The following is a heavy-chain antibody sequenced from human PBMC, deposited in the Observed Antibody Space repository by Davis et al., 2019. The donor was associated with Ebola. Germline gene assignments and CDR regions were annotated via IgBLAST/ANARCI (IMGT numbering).Heavy chain of an antibody. CDR1: GGSISGYY. CDR3: ARGPFIAAGLDP. D-gene: IGHD6-13*01. CDR2: INHSGST. J-gene: IGHJ5*02. Sequence: MPSETLSLTCTVSGGSISGYYWSWIRQPPGKGLEWIGEINHSGSTNYNPSLKSRVTISVDTSKNQFSLKLSSVTAADTAVYYCARGPFIAAGLDPWGQGTLVTVSS. V-gene: IGHV4-34*01.